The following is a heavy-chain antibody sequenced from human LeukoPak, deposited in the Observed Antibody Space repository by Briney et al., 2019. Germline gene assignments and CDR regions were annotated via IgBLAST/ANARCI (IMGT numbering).Heavy chain of an antibody. CDR3: ARETTMIVGGAFDI. CDR2: INPNSGGT. Sequence: ASVKVSCKASGGTFNNYAFNWVRQAPGQGLEWMGWINPNSGGTNYAQKFQGWVTMTRDTSISTAYMELSRLRSDDTAVYYCARETTMIVGGAFDIWGQGTMVTVSS. V-gene: IGHV1-2*04. J-gene: IGHJ3*02. D-gene: IGHD3-22*01. CDR1: GGTFNNYA.